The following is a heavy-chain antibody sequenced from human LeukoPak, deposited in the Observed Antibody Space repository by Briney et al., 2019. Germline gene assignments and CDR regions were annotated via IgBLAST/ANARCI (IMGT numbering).Heavy chain of an antibody. V-gene: IGHV3-30-3*01. D-gene: IGHD5-18*01. CDR2: ISSDGSNK. CDR1: GFTFSSYA. Sequence: QPGGSLRLSCAASGFTFSSYAMHWVRQAPGKGLQWVAVISSDGSNKYYVDSVKGRFTISRDNAKNSLYLQMNSLRAEDTAVYYCARDRKWDTAMVDDAFDIWGQGTMVTVSS. CDR3: ARDRKWDTAMVDDAFDI. J-gene: IGHJ3*02.